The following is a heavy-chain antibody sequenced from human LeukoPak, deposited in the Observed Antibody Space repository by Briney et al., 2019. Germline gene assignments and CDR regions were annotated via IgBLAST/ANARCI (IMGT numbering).Heavy chain of an antibody. CDR2: INHSGST. CDR1: GGSISSYY. J-gene: IGHJ5*02. D-gene: IGHD3-10*01. Sequence: SETLSLTCTVSGGSISSYYWSWIRQPPGKGLEWIGEINHSGSTNYNPSLKSRVTISVDTSKNQFSLKLSSVTAADAAVYYCARHGTHYYGSGSYRRDNWFDPWGQGTLVTVSS. V-gene: IGHV4-34*01. CDR3: ARHGTHYYGSGSYRRDNWFDP.